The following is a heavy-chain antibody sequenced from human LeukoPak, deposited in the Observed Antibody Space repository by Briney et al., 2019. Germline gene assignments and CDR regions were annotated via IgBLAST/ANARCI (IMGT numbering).Heavy chain of an antibody. CDR1: GYTFTSYA. CDR3: AREMGPYYDILTGYYDY. J-gene: IGHJ4*02. D-gene: IGHD3-9*01. Sequence: ASVKVSCKASGYTFTSYAMHWVRQAPGQRLEWMGWINAGNGNTKYSQEFQGRVTITRDTSASTAYMELSSLRSEDTAVYYCAREMGPYYDILTGYYDYWGQGTLVTVSS. V-gene: IGHV1-3*01. CDR2: INAGNGNT.